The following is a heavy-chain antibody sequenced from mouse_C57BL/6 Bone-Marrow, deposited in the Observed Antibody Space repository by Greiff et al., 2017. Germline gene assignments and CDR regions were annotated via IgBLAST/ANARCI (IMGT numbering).Heavy chain of an antibody. CDR1: GFIFSSYG. V-gene: IGHV5-6*01. Sequence: EVKLMESGGDLVKPGGSLKLSCAASGFIFSSYGMSWVRQTPDKRLEWVATISSGGSYTYYPDSVKGRFTISRDNAKNTLYLQMSSLKSEDTAMYYCARHYDYYAMDYWGQGTSVTASS. J-gene: IGHJ4*01. CDR2: ISSGGSYT. CDR3: ARHYDYYAMDY.